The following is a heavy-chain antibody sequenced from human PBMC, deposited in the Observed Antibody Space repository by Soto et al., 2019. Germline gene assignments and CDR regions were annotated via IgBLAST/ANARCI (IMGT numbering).Heavy chain of an antibody. CDR2: ISSSSSYI. Sequence: EVQLVESGGGLVKPGGSLRLSCAASGFTFSSYSMNWVRQAPGKGLEWVSSISSSSSYIYYADSVKGRFTISRDNAKNSLYLQMNSLRDEDTAVYYCARALRDYYYYGMDVWGQGTTVTVSS. CDR1: GFTFSSYS. V-gene: IGHV3-21*01. CDR3: ARALRDYYYYGMDV. J-gene: IGHJ6*02.